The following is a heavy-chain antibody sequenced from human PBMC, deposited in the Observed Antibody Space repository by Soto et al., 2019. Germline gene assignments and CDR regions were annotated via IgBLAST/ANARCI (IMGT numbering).Heavy chain of an antibody. CDR3: ASDLCSSGYYEGGMDV. J-gene: IGHJ6*02. D-gene: IGHD3-22*01. Sequence: QVQLQESGPGLVKPSQTLSLTCTVSGGSISSGDYYWSWIRQPPGKGLEWIGYIYYSGSTYYNPSLKSRVILPVETYKNQLSLNLSYVTAADTAVYYFASDLCSSGYYEGGMDVWGQGTTGTV. CDR1: GGSISSGDYY. CDR2: IYYSGST. V-gene: IGHV4-30-4*01.